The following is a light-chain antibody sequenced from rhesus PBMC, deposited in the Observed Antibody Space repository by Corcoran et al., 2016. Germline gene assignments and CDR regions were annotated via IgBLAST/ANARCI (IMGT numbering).Light chain of an antibody. Sequence: QAAPTQSPSVSGSPGQSVTISCSGTSSDIGDYNRVSWYQQHPGKVPKLIIYEVTKRPSGVSDRFSGSKSGNTASLTISWRQVEDEADYYCSADLNSATYILGGGTRLTVL. CDR2: EVT. V-gene: IGLV2S4*01. J-gene: IGLJ1*01. CDR3: SADLNSATYI. CDR1: SSDIGDYNR.